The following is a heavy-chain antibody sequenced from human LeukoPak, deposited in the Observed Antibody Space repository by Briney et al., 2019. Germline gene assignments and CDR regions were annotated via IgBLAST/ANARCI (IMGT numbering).Heavy chain of an antibody. CDR3: AKDFEFKWQQPSDH. V-gene: IGHV3-23*01. CDR2: ISSTGGNT. Sequence: PGGSLRLSYAVSGFSFSNYAMSWVRQFPGKGLEWVSGISSTGGNTYYADSVKGRFTISRDNSKNMLYLQMNTLTAEDTAIYFCAKDFEFKWQQPSDHWGQGTPVTVSS. D-gene: IGHD1/OR15-1a*01. J-gene: IGHJ4*02. CDR1: GFSFSNYA.